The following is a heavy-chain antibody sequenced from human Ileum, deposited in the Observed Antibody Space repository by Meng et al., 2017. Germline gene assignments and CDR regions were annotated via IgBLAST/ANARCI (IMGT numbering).Heavy chain of an antibody. CDR2: IFYTGAT. V-gene: IGHV4-30-4*01. CDR3: VSERRRSYFFDY. Sequence: QVQLQESGPGLVKPSQTLSLNCTVSGGSITSGDYYWSWIRQPPGKGLEWIGYIFYTGATYSNPSPKSRVTVSLDTSKSQFSLKLSSVTAADTAIYYCVSERRRSYFFDYWGQGTLVTVSS. J-gene: IGHJ4*02. CDR1: GGSITSGDYY.